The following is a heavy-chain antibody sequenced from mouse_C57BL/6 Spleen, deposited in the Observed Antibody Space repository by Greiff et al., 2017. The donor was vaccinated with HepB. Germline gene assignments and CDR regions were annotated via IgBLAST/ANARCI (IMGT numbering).Heavy chain of an antibody. CDR2: ISYDGSN. CDR1: GYSITSGYY. J-gene: IGHJ2*01. V-gene: IGHV3-6*01. CDR3: ARDLPFDY. Sequence: ESGPGLVKPSQSLSLTCSVTGYSITSGYYWNWIRQFPGNKLEWMGYISYDGSNNYNPSLKNRISITRDTSKNQFFLKLNSVTTEDTATYYCARDLPFDYWGQGTTLTVSS.